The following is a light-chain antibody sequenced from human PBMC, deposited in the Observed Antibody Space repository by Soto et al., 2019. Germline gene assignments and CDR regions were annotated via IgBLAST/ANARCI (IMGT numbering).Light chain of an antibody. V-gene: IGKV1-5*01. J-gene: IGKJ1*01. CDR1: DEIYTS. CDR2: GAS. CDR3: QYYTLYSGP. Sequence: DIQLTQSPSSVSASVGDSVTISCRASDEIYTSLAWYHQKPGRAPKLLLYGASNLHTGVSARFRGSGSGSDFSLNISILQPDDIGIYYCQYYTLYSGPFGQGTRV.